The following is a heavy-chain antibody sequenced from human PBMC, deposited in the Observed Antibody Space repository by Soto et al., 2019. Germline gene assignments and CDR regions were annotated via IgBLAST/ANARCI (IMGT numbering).Heavy chain of an antibody. Sequence: QVQLQESGPGLVRPSETLSLTCTVSGGSISSHYWSWVRQAPGQGLEWIGHIYYRGSTKYNPSLKSRGTISMDTSKNQFSLKLNSVSTADTAVYYCARDGREASGMDVWGQGTNVTVSS. CDR3: ARDGREASGMDV. J-gene: IGHJ6*02. D-gene: IGHD1-26*01. CDR2: IYYRGST. V-gene: IGHV4-59*11. CDR1: GGSISSHY.